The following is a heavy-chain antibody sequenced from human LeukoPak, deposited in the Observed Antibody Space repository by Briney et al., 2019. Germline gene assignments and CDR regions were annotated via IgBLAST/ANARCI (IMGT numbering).Heavy chain of an antibody. V-gene: IGHV4-30-2*01. D-gene: IGHD6-13*01. CDR1: GGSISSGGYY. Sequence: PSETLSLTCTVSGGSISSGGYYWSWIRQPPGKGLEWIGYIYHSGSTYYNPSLKSRVTISVDRSKNQFSLKLSSVTAADTAVYYCARRKAAGTLFDYWGQGTLVTVSS. J-gene: IGHJ4*02. CDR3: ARRKAAGTLFDY. CDR2: IYHSGST.